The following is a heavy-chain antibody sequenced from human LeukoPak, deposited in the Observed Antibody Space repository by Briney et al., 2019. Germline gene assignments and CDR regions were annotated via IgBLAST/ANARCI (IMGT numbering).Heavy chain of an antibody. Sequence: SVKVSCKASGGTFSSYAISWVRQAPGQGLKWMGGTMLIFATANYAQKFQGRVTITTDESTSTAYMELSSLSSEDTAVYYCATSSRTSTLFHRPLDYWGQGTLVTVSS. V-gene: IGHV1-69*05. CDR2: TMLIFATA. CDR1: GGTFSSYA. CDR3: ATSSRTSTLFHRPLDY. D-gene: IGHD5/OR15-5a*01. J-gene: IGHJ4*02.